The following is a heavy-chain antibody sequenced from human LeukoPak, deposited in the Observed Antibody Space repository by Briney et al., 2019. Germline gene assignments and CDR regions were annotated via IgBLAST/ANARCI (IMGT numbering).Heavy chain of an antibody. CDR2: ITSSSSYI. Sequence: RGCLRLSCAAAKFTFSTYSMNWVRQAPGKGLEWVSSITSSSSYIYYADSVKGRFTISRDNAKNSLYLQMNSLRAEDTAVYYCARVFRSGWYILDYWGQGTLVTVSS. CDR1: KFTFSTYS. V-gene: IGHV3-21*01. D-gene: IGHD6-19*01. CDR3: ARVFRSGWYILDY. J-gene: IGHJ4*02.